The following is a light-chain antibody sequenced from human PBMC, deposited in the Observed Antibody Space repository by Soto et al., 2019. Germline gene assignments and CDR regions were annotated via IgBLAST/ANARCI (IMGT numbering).Light chain of an antibody. V-gene: IGKV3-20*01. J-gene: IGKJ4*01. CDR1: QTVSLSY. CDR3: QQYRHSPLA. Sequence: EVVLTQSPGTLSLSPGERATLSCRASQTVSLSYLAWYQQKPGQAPGLLICRASSRATGIPDRFSGSVSGTEFAPAITILEPKDFAIYYCQQYRHSPLAFGGGTKVDIK. CDR2: RAS.